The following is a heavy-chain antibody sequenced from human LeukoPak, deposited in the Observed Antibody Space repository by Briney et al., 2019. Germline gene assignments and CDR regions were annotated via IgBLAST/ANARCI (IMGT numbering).Heavy chain of an antibody. Sequence: GASVKVSCKASGYTFAGYCMHWVRQAPGQGLEWMGWINPNSGGTNYAQKFQGRVTMTRDTSISTAYMELSRLRSDDTAVYYCARGWQQWLDNNWFDPWGQGTLVTVSS. J-gene: IGHJ5*02. CDR2: INPNSGGT. CDR3: ARGWQQWLDNNWFDP. D-gene: IGHD6-19*01. CDR1: GYTFAGYC. V-gene: IGHV1-2*02.